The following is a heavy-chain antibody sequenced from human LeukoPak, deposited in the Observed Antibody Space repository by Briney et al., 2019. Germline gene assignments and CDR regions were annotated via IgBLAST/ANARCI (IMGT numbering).Heavy chain of an antibody. J-gene: IGHJ4*02. CDR2: IDQSGGYI. D-gene: IGHD1-26*01. V-gene: IGHV3-23*01. CDR3: AKDYRGSGEVGETGLLDY. Sequence: GGSLRLSCTASGLTFSNYAMSWVRQAPAKGLEWVAGIDQSGGYIHYADSVKGRFTISRDNSKNTLHLQMSSLRAEDTAVYYCAKDYRGSGEVGETGLLDYWGQGTLVTVSS. CDR1: GLTFSNYA.